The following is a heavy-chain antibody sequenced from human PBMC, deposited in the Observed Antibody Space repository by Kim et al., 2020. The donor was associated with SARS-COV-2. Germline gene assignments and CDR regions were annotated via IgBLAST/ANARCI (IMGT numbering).Heavy chain of an antibody. CDR2: IDWDDDK. CDR1: GFSLSTSGMC. CDR3: ARMTYGDDRGCFDY. D-gene: IGHD4-17*01. Sequence: SGPTLVNPTQTLTLTCTFSGFSLSTSGMCVSWIRQPPGKALEWLARIDWDDDKYYSTSLKTRLTISKDTSKNQVVLTMTNMDPVDTATYYCARMTYGDDRGCFDYWGQGTLVTVSS. V-gene: IGHV2-70*11. J-gene: IGHJ4*02.